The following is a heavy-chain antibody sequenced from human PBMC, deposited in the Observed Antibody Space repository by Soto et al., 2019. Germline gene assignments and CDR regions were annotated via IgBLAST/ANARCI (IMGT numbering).Heavy chain of an antibody. CDR2: ISSSSGYI. J-gene: IGHJ6*02. V-gene: IGHV3-21*01. CDR1: GFTFSTYS. Sequence: EVQLVESGGGLVKPGGSLRLSCAASGFTFSTYSMNWVRKAPGKGLEWVSSISSSSGYIYYADSVKGRFTISRDDAKNSLSLQMNSLRAEDTAVYYCARVRSDSYGQGYGLDVWGQGTTVTVSS. CDR3: ARVRSDSYGQGYGLDV. D-gene: IGHD5-18*01.